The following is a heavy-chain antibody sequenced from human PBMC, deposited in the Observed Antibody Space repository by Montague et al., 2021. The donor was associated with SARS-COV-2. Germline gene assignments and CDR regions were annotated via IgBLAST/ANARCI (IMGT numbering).Heavy chain of an antibody. Sequence: SLRLSCAASGFTFGSYGMHWVRQAPGKGLEWVAVISYDGSNKYYADSVKGRFTISRDNSKNTLYLQMNSLRAEDTAVYYCAKGGYDFWSGYDYWGQGTLVTVSS. D-gene: IGHD3-3*01. V-gene: IGHV3-30*18. J-gene: IGHJ4*02. CDR3: AKGGYDFWSGYDY. CDR1: GFTFGSYG. CDR2: ISYDGSNK.